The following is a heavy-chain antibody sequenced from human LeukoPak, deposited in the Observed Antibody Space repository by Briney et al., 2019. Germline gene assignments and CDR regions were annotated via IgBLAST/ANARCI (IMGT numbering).Heavy chain of an antibody. Sequence: PSETLSLTCTVSGGSISSSSYYWGWIRQPPGKGLEWIGSIYYSGSTYYNPSLKSRVTISVDTSKNQFSLTLSSVTAADTAVYYCARHNLGYCSSTSCYSLNPTYYYYYYYMDVWGKGTTVTISS. V-gene: IGHV4-39*01. CDR2: IYYSGST. CDR3: ARHNLGYCSSTSCYSLNPTYYYYYYYMDV. D-gene: IGHD2-2*01. J-gene: IGHJ6*03. CDR1: GGSISSSSYY.